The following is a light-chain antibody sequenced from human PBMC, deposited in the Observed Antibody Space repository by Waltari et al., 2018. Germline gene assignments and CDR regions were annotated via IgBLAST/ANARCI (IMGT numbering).Light chain of an antibody. Sequence: QSVLAQPPSVSGPPGQRVTIFCSGGSSNIGVNVVNWYQHLPGTSPRLLIFTNDQRPAGRPYRFSGSKSGTSASLAISGLQSEDEGHYYCAVWDDNLSGVVFGAGTQVTVL. V-gene: IGLV1-44*01. CDR2: TND. CDR1: SSNIGVNV. J-gene: IGLJ1*01. CDR3: AVWDDNLSGVV.